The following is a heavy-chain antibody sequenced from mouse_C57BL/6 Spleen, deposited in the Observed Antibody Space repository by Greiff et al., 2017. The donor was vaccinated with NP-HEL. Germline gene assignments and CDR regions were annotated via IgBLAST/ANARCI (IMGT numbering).Heavy chain of an antibody. D-gene: IGHD2-2*01. J-gene: IGHJ4*01. CDR2: IDPSDSET. CDR1: GYTFTSYW. V-gene: IGHV1-52*01. CDR3: ARDDMVTGGYYYAMDY. Sequence: QVQLKESGAELVRPGSSVKLSCKASGYTFTSYWMHWVKQRPIQGLEWIGNIDPSDSETHYNQKFKDKATLTVDKSSSTAYMQLSSLTSEDSAVYYCARDDMVTGGYYYAMDYWGQGSSVTVSS.